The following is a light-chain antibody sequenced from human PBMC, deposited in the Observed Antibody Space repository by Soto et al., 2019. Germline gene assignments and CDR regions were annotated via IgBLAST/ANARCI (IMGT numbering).Light chain of an antibody. CDR2: STS. CDR3: ALFMGNGISV. CDR1: SGSVSTANN. V-gene: IGLV8-61*01. Sequence: QAVVTQESSCSVSPGGTVTLTFGLISGSVSTANNPNWYQQTPGQAPRTLIYSTSTRSSGVPDRFSGSILWNKAALTITGAQADDESDYYCALFMGNGISVFGTGTKLTVL. J-gene: IGLJ1*01.